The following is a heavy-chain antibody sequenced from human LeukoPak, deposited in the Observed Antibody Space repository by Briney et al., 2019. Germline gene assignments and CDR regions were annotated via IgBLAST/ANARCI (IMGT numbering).Heavy chain of an antibody. J-gene: IGHJ4*01. CDR2: IKYSGST. Sequence: KASETLSLTCAVYSGSFSGYYWSWIRQPPGKGLEWIGEIKYSGSTTYNPSLKSRVTISVDTSKKQFSLKMTSVRDAHTAVFYCARSAPYFTTEWGQGTLVTASS. D-gene: IGHD3-3*01. CDR1: SGSFSGYY. CDR3: ARSAPYFTTE. V-gene: IGHV4-34*01.